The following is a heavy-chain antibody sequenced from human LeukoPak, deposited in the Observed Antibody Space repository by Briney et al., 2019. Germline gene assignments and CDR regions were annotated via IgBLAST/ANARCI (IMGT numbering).Heavy chain of an antibody. Sequence: GGSLRLSCAASGFTFSSYAMSWVRQAPGKGLEWVSAISGSGGSTYYADSVKGRFTISRDNSKNTLYLQVNSLRAEDTAVYYCAKDRAEYFYYRSGYYYFDYLGQGTLVTVSS. V-gene: IGHV3-23*01. CDR2: ISGSGGST. CDR3: AKDRAEYFYYRSGYYYFDY. CDR1: GFTFSSYA. D-gene: IGHD3-22*01. J-gene: IGHJ4*02.